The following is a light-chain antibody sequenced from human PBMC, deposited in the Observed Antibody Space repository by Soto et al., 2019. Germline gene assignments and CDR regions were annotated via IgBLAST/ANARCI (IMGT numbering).Light chain of an antibody. CDR1: SSDVGAYDY. V-gene: IGLV2-14*03. Sequence: QSVLNQPASVYGAHGQSSTISCTGTSSDVGAYDYVSWYQQHPDKAPKLMIYEVSNRPSGVSNRFSGSKSVNTATLTISGLQAEDEADYYCSSYTSSSTRVFGTGTKVTVL. J-gene: IGLJ1*01. CDR2: EVS. CDR3: SSYTSSSTRV.